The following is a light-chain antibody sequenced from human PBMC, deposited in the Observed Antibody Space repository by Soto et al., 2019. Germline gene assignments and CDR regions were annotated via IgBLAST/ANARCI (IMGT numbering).Light chain of an antibody. CDR2: SAS. J-gene: IGKJ1*01. CDR1: QSVSGNY. Sequence: EIVLTQFPGTLSLSPGERATLSCRASQSVSGNYLAWYHQKPGQPPRPLIHSASSRASGIPDRLTGSGSGTSFTLTIIRLEPEDSAGYSCQQHVKLPRTFGQGNKVQI. V-gene: IGKV3-20*01. CDR3: QQHVKLPRT.